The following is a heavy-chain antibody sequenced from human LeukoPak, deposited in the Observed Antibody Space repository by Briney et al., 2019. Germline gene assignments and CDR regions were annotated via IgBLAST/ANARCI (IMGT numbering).Heavy chain of an antibody. Sequence: GGSLRPSCAVSGFTISSYAMSWVRQAPGKGLEWVSARSGSTGDTYYAASVRGRFTISRDNSKNTLYLQMNSLRAEDTAVYYCAKVYVWGQGTTVTVSS. CDR1: GFTISSYA. CDR2: RSGSTGDT. V-gene: IGHV3-23*01. CDR3: AKVYV. J-gene: IGHJ6*02.